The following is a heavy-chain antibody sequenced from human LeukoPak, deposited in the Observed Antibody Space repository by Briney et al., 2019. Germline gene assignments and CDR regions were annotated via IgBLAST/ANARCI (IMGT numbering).Heavy chain of an antibody. CDR3: ARSRVLLRFLEWPVLDY. CDR1: GGSISSSSYY. D-gene: IGHD3-3*01. V-gene: IGHV4-39*01. CDR2: IYYSGST. J-gene: IGHJ4*02. Sequence: ASETLSLTCTVSGGSISSSSYYWGWIRQPPGKGLEWIGSIYYSGSTYYNPSLKSRVTISVDTSKNQFSLKLSSVTAADTAVYYCARSRVLLRFLEWPVLDYWGQGTLVTVSS.